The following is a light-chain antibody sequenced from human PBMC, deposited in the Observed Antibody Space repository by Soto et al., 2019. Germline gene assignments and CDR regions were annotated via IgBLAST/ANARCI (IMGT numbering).Light chain of an antibody. J-gene: IGLJ3*02. V-gene: IGLV2-8*01. CDR2: EVS. CDR3: SSYAGSNNLV. Sequence: QSALTQPPSASGSPGQSVTISCTGTSSDIGDYTYVSWYQQHPDKAPKFIIYEVSKRPSGVPDRFSGSKSGNTASLTISGLLAEDEADYYCSSYAGSNNLVFGGGTKVTVL. CDR1: SSDIGDYTY.